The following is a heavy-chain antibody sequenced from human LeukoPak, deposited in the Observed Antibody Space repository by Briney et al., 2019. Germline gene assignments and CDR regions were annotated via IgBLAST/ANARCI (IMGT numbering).Heavy chain of an antibody. D-gene: IGHD1-26*01. CDR2: ISRSSSTI. CDR3: ARDPYSGTYGDTYYYMDV. J-gene: IGHJ6*03. Sequence: GGSLRLSCAASGFTFSSYSMNWVRQAPGKGLEWVSYISRSSSTIYYADTVKGRFTISRDNTRNSLYLQMNSLRAEDTAVYYCARDPYSGTYGDTYYYMDVWGKGTTVTISS. CDR1: GFTFSSYS. V-gene: IGHV3-48*04.